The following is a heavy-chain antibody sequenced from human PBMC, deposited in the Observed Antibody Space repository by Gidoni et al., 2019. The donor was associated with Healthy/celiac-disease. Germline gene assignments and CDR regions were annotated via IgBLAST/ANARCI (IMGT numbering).Heavy chain of an antibody. CDR3: AKDSSSWYFALDWFDP. CDR1: GFTFSSYA. V-gene: IGHV3-23*01. J-gene: IGHJ5*02. D-gene: IGHD6-13*01. CDR2: ISGSGGST. Sequence: EVQLLESGGGLVQPGGSLRLSCAASGFTFSSYAMSWVRQAPGKGLEWVSAISGSGGSTYYADSVKGRFTISRHNSKNTLYLQMNSLRAEDTAVYYCAKDSSSWYFALDWFDPWGQGTLVTVSS.